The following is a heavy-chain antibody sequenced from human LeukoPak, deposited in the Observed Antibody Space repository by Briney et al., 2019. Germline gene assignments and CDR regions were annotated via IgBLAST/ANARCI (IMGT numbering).Heavy chain of an antibody. J-gene: IGHJ4*02. CDR1: GDMFSNFT. D-gene: IGHD3-9*01. CDR2: IIPFFGTT. CDR3: ARETIPILASNHYFDN. V-gene: IGHV1-69*05. Sequence: SSVKVSCKSSGDMFSNFTISWVRQAPGQGLEWMGRIIPFFGTTNYAQKFQGRVSITTDGSTSTAYMELSSLTSEDTAVYYCARETIPILASNHYFDNWRQGTLVTVSS.